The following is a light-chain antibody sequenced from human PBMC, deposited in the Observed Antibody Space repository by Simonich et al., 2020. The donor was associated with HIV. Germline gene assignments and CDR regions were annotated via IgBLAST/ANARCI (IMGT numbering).Light chain of an antibody. V-gene: IGKV4-1*01. CDR1: QSVLYSSNNKNY. CDR2: RAS. CDR3: QQYYSIPLT. J-gene: IGKJ4*01. Sequence: DIVMTQSPDSLAVSLGERATINCKSSQSVLYSSNNKNYLAWYQQKPGQPPKLLIYRASTRAFGVPDRFSGSGSGTDFTLTISSLQAEDVAVYYCQQYYSIPLTFGGGTKVEIK.